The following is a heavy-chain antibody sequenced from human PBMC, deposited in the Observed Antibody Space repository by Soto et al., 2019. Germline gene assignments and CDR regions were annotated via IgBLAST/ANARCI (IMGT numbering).Heavy chain of an antibody. D-gene: IGHD6-19*01. J-gene: IGHJ4*02. Sequence: PGGSLRLSPVTPGFTFISSFIGWIRQAPGKGLEWVANINQDGGVTYYVDSVEGRFTISRDNTKDSLYLQMNSLRGEDTAIYYCARYYRGSGRYFFDYWGQGTPVTVSS. CDR2: INQDGGVT. CDR3: ARYYRGSGRYFFDY. CDR1: GFTFISSF. V-gene: IGHV3-7*03.